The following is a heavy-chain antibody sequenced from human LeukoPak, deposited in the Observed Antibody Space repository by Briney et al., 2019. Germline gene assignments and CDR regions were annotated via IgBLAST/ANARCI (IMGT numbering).Heavy chain of an antibody. Sequence: PGGSLRLSCAASGFTFSSYGMHWVRQAPGKGLEWVAVIWYDGSNKYYADSVKGRFTISRDNSKNTLYLQMNSLRAEDTAVYYCAKANAGKPRPFDYWGQGTLVTVSS. D-gene: IGHD1-26*01. J-gene: IGHJ4*02. CDR2: IWYDGSNK. CDR3: AKANAGKPRPFDY. V-gene: IGHV3-33*06. CDR1: GFTFSSYG.